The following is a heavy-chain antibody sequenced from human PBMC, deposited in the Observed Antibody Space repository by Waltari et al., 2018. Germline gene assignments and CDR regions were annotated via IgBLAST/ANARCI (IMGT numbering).Heavy chain of an antibody. CDR3: AKDAFGNTYLDF. V-gene: IGHV3-30*02. CDR2: IWFYGSDK. J-gene: IGHJ4*02. Sequence: QVNLVESGGGVVQPGGSLRLSCATSGFTFSNFGMHWVRQAPGKGVDWVALIWFYGSDKFYADSVRGRFTISRDNSARTLYLDMDSLRLDDTAMYYCAKDAFGNTYLDFWGQGTLVTVSS. CDR1: GFTFSNFG. D-gene: IGHD2-2*02.